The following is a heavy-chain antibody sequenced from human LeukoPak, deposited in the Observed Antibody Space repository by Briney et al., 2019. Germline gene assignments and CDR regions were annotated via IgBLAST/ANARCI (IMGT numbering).Heavy chain of an antibody. V-gene: IGHV3-21*01. CDR1: GYTFSSYS. CDR3: ARLRRNSDRSGYYYYYDY. J-gene: IGHJ4*02. D-gene: IGHD3-22*01. Sequence: GGSLRLSCAASGYTFSSYSINWVRQAPGKGLEWVSSISLGSNYIYYAESVRGRFSISRDDVRNSLYLQMDSLRGDDTAVYYCARLRRNSDRSGYYYYYDYWGQGTLVTVSS. CDR2: ISLGSNYI.